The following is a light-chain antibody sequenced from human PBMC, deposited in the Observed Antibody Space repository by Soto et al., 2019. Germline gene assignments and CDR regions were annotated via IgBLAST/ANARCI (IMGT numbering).Light chain of an antibody. V-gene: IGLV2-23*01. Sequence: QSALTQPASVSGSPGQSITISCTGTSSDVGGDNLVYWFQQYTGTAPKLMIYEGTKRPSGVSIRFSGSKSGNTASLTISGLQGDDEAEYYCCSYSDTTPVLFGGGTKLTVL. CDR1: SSDVGGDNL. CDR2: EGT. CDR3: CSYSDTTPVL. J-gene: IGLJ2*01.